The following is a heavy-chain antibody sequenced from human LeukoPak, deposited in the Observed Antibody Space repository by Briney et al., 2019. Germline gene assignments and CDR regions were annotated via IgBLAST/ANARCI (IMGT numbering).Heavy chain of an antibody. D-gene: IGHD3-3*01. CDR3: ARGGDDFWSGPMDV. J-gene: IGHJ6*02. CDR1: GYTFTGYY. CDR2: VNPNSGGT. V-gene: IGHV1-2*02. Sequence: ASVKVSCKASGYTFTGYYMHWVRQAPGQGLEWMGWVNPNSGGTNYAQKFQGRVTMTRDTSISTAYMELSRLRSDDTAVYYCARGGDDFWSGPMDVWGQGTTVTVSS.